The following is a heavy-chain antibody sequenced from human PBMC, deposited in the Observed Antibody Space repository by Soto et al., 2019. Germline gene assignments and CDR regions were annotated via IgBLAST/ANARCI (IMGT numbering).Heavy chain of an antibody. J-gene: IGHJ4*02. CDR2: IERHGNDK. CDR1: GFIFGFYW. Sequence: DLEESGGDLVQPGGFLRLSCSASGFIFGFYWMTWVRQAPGKGLEWVANIERHGNDKYYVDSVTGRFTISRDNAQNSLFLQMNNLRAEDTAVYFCARIRATDYEIDYWGQGTLVTVSS. D-gene: IGHD3-22*01. V-gene: IGHV3-7*03. CDR3: ARIRATDYEIDY.